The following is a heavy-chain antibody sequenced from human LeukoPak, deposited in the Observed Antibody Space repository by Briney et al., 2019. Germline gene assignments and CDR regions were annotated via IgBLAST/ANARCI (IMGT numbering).Heavy chain of an antibody. Sequence: SETLSLTCTVSDGSITNYYWSWLRQPPGKGLEWIGYIYYSGSTDSNPSLKSRVTISVDTSKNQISLKLSSVTAADTAVYYCARTYCRGGSCHLDYWGQGTLVTVSS. CDR2: IYYSGST. CDR1: DGSITNYY. J-gene: IGHJ4*02. D-gene: IGHD2-15*01. CDR3: ARTYCRGGSCHLDY. V-gene: IGHV4-59*08.